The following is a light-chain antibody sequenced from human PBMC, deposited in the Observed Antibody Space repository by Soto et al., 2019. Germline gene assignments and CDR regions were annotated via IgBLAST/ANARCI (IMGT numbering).Light chain of an antibody. CDR3: QQYYSTPQT. CDR1: QSVLYSSNNKNY. CDR2: GAS. J-gene: IGKJ1*01. V-gene: IGKV4-1*01. Sequence: DIVMTQSPDSLAVSLGERATINCKSSQSVLYSSNNKNYLAWYQQKPGQPPKLLIYGASTRDSWVSARFSGRGYGTAFTLTIDSLQAEDVAAYYCQQYYSTPQTFGQGTKVEIK.